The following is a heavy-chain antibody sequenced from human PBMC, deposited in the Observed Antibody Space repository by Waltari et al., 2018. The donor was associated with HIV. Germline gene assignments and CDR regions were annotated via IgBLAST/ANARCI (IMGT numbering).Heavy chain of an antibody. Sequence: QVNLQQWGTGLFQPSETLSRTSAVLGGSFTGQYLRWIRETPGEGLQWIGEMNDGGKSNYNPTLKSRAVMTIDPSKKQFSLKLKSVTAADTGVYYCARGPRPSTVTAPGWYFDLWGRGTLVTVSS. J-gene: IGHJ2*01. D-gene: IGHD2-21*02. CDR1: GGSFTGQY. V-gene: IGHV4-34*02. CDR3: ARGPRPSTVTAPGWYFDL. CDR2: MNDGGKS.